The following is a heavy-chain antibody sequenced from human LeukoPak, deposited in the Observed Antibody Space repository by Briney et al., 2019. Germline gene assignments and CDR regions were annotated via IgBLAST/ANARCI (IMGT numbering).Heavy chain of an antibody. CDR3: ARDSFEESSFFDY. D-gene: IGHD2-2*01. CDR2: ISTCNGST. J-gene: IGHJ4*02. V-gene: IGHV1-18*01. CDR1: GYTLISYG. Sequence: ASVKVSCKASGYTLISYGISWVRQAPGQGLEWMGWISTCNGSTKYAQKVQGRVTMTTDTSTNTAYMELRSLRSDDTAVYYCARDSFEESSFFDYWGQGTLVTVSS.